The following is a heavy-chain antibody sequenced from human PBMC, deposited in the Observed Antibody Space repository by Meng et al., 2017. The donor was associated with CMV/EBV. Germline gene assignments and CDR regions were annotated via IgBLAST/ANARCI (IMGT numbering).Heavy chain of an antibody. CDR2: IGGSGGST. J-gene: IGHJ4*02. CDR1: GFTFSSYA. CDR3: AKGYYFDY. Sequence: GESLKISCAASGFTFSSYAMSWVRQAPGKGLEWVSAIGGSGGSTYYADSVKGRFTISRDNSKNTLYLQMNSLRAEDTAVYYCAKGYYFDYWGQGTLVTVSS. V-gene: IGHV3-23*01.